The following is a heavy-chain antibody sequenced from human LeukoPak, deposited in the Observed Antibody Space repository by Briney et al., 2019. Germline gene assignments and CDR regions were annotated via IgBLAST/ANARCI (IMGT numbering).Heavy chain of an antibody. J-gene: IGHJ4*01. CDR3: ATTWYYDTRGYLFDD. V-gene: IGHV4-59*01. D-gene: IGHD3-22*01. CDR1: GVSISTYY. Sequence: SETLSLTCGVSGVSISTYYWSWIRQSPGKRLEWIAYVYYNGDIMYNPSLKSRVTISLDTSKDQFSLNMASVTAADTAVYFCATTWYYDTRGYLFDDWGHGTLVTVSS. CDR2: VYYNGDI.